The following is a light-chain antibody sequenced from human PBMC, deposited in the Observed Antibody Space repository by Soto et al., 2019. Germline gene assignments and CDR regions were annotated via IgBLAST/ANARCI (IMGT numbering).Light chain of an antibody. CDR3: QQTLSFPQT. J-gene: IGKJ1*01. V-gene: IGKV1-12*01. Sequence: DLQMTQSPSSVSASVGDRVPITCRASQAIDSWLAWYQQKPGEAPKLLIFTGSLLHSGIPPRFSGSGSGTDFTLTISSLQPEDFATYYCQQTLSFPQTFGQGTKV. CDR2: TGS. CDR1: QAIDSW.